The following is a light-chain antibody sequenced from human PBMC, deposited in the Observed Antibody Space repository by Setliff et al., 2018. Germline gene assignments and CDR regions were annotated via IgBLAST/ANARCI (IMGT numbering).Light chain of an antibody. Sequence: QSALTQPASVSGSPGQSITISCIGSSRDVGSYDFVSWYQQHPGKAPKVVIYDVNQRPSGVSNRFSGSKSGNTASLSISGLQAEDEADYYCNSYTRSDTFVFGTGTKVTVL. CDR3: NSYTRSDTFV. J-gene: IGLJ1*01. CDR2: DVN. CDR1: SRDVGSYDF. V-gene: IGLV2-14*03.